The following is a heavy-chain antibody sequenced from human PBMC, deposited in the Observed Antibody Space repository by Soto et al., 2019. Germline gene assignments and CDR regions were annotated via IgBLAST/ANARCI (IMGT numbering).Heavy chain of an antibody. Sequence: QVQLQESGPGLVKPSGTLSLTWAVSGGSISSRNWWSWVRQPPGKGLEWIGEIFHNGNTYSNPSLTGRVTMSVDKSKNQFSLNLNTVTAADTAVYYCASRAYAMYDLGQGTTVTVSS. CDR1: GGSISSRNW. CDR3: ASRAYAMYD. V-gene: IGHV4-4*02. CDR2: IFHNGNT. J-gene: IGHJ6*02.